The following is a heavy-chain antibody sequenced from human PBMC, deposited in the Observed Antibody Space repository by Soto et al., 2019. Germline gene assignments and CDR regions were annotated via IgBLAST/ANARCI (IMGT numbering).Heavy chain of an antibody. J-gene: IGHJ5*02. Sequence: PSETLSLTCTVSGGSVSSGSYYWSWIRQPPGKGLEWIGYIYYSGSTNYNPSLKSRVTISVDTSKNQFSLKLSSVTAADTAVYYCARAREGVVTMGWLDPWGQGTLVTVS. V-gene: IGHV4-61*01. CDR3: ARAREGVVTMGWLDP. CDR2: IYYSGST. D-gene: IGHD3-10*01. CDR1: GGSVSSGSYY.